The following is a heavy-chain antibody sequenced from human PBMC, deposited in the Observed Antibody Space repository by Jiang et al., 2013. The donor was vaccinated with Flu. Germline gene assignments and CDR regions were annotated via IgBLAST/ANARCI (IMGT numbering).Heavy chain of an antibody. V-gene: IGHV4-59*01. CDR2: IYYSGST. CDR1: GGSISSYY. D-gene: IGHD3-10*01. CDR3: ASGPYGFFDY. J-gene: IGHJ4*02. Sequence: GPGLVKPSETLSLTCTGSGGSISSYYWSWIRQPPGKGLEWIGYIYYSGSTNYNPSLKSRVTISVDASKNQFSLKLSSVTAADTAVYYCASGPYGFFDYWGQGTLVTVSS.